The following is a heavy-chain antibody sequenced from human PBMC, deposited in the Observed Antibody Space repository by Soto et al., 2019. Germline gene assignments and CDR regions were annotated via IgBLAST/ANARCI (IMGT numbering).Heavy chain of an antibody. CDR2: IYSGGSA. J-gene: IGHJ4*02. V-gene: IGHV3-66*04. Sequence: EVQLVESGGGLVQPGGSLRLSCAASGFTVSSNYMSWVRQAPGKGLEWVSVIYSGGSAYYADSVKGRFTISRDNSKNTLYLQMNSLRAEDTAVYYCASHGYSYGGGYVDYWGQGTLVTVSS. CDR1: GFTVSSNY. D-gene: IGHD5-18*01. CDR3: ASHGYSYGGGYVDY.